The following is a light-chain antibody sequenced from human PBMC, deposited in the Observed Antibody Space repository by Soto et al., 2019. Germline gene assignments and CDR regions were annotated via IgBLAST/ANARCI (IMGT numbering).Light chain of an antibody. CDR1: SSNIGAGYD. Sequence: QSVLTQPPSVSGAPGQRVTISCTGSSSNIGAGYDVHWYRQLPGTAPKLLIYGNSNRPSGVPDRFSGSKSGTSASLAITGLRAEDEPEYCCQPSVSSLSAGVFGGGTKLTVL. CDR2: GNS. V-gene: IGLV1-40*01. J-gene: IGLJ3*02. CDR3: QPSVSSLSAGV.